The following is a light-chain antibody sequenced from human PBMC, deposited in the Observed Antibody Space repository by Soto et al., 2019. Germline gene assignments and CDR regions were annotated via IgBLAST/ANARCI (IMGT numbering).Light chain of an antibody. CDR3: QPYMSYS. V-gene: IGKV1-5*02. CDR2: HAS. CDR1: QSISSW. Sequence: DIQLTHSPSTLPASVGDRVTIICRASQSISSWLAWYQQKPGTATKLLIYHASTLESGFPSRFSGSGSGTEFTLTISSLQPDDFAKHYGQPYMSYSFGQGTKVDIK. J-gene: IGKJ1*01.